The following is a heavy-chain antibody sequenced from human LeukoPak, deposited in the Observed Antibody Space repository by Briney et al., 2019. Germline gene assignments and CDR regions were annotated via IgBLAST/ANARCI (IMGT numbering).Heavy chain of an antibody. D-gene: IGHD3-10*01. V-gene: IGHV3-30*18. J-gene: IGHJ6*02. Sequence: GGSLRLSCAASGFTFSSYGMHWVRQAPGKGLEWVAVISYDGSNKCYADSVKGRFTISRDNSKNTLYLQMNSLRAEDTAVYYCAKKGYYGSGSAHQNYYYGMDVWGQGTTVTVSS. CDR1: GFTFSSYG. CDR3: AKKGYYGSGSAHQNYYYGMDV. CDR2: ISYDGSNK.